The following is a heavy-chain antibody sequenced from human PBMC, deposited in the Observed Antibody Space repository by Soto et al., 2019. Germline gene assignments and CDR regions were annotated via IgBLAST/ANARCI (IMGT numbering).Heavy chain of an antibody. CDR1: GFTFSSYA. V-gene: IGHV3-30-3*01. CDR3: ARENRPMDV. CDR2: ISHDGNIQ. J-gene: IGHJ6*02. Sequence: QVQLVESGGGVVQPGRSLRLSCAASGFTFSSYAMHWVRQAPGKGLEWVSVISHDGNIQYFAASVKGRFTISRDSSKNTLYLQMNSLRPEDTAVYYCARENRPMDVWGQGTKVTVSS.